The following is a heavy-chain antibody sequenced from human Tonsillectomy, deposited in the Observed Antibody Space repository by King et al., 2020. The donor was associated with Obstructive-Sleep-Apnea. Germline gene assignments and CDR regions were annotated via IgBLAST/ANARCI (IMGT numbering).Heavy chain of an antibody. CDR3: TTDEGRPYYYYGMDV. J-gene: IGHJ6*02. Sequence: VQLVESGGGLVKPGGSLRLSCAASGFTFSNAWMSWGRQAPGKGLDWVGRIRSKTDGGTTDYAEPVKGRFTISRDDSKNTLYLQMNSLKTEDTAVYYCTTDEGRPYYYYGMDVWGQGTTVTVSS. D-gene: IGHD3-10*01. V-gene: IGHV3-15*01. CDR2: IRSKTDGGTT. CDR1: GFTFSNAW.